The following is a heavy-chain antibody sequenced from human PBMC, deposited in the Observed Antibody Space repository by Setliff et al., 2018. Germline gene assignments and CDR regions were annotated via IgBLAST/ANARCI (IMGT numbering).Heavy chain of an antibody. D-gene: IGHD3-3*01. CDR3: TRARDRSGYWDFDY. V-gene: IGHV3-72*01. CDR1: GFTFSDHY. CDR2: SRNKGNSYST. Sequence: PGGSLRLSCAASGFTFSDHYMDWVRQAPGKGLEWVGRSRNKGNSYSTEYAASGKGRFTISRDDSKNSLYLQMNSLKTEDTAVYYCTRARDRSGYWDFDYWGQGTLVTVSS. J-gene: IGHJ4*02.